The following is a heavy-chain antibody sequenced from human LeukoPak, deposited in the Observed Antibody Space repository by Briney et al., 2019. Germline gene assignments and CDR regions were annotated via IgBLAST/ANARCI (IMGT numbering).Heavy chain of an antibody. J-gene: IGHJ4*02. D-gene: IGHD6-19*01. Sequence: GGSLRLSCAASGFTFSNYVMNWVRQAPGKGLEWVSVISGTGAITYYADSVKGRFTISRDNSKNTLYLQMNSPRAEDTALYYCAKETYNSGWFPDYWGQGTLVTVSS. CDR3: AKETYNSGWFPDY. CDR1: GFTFSNYV. CDR2: ISGTGAIT. V-gene: IGHV3-23*01.